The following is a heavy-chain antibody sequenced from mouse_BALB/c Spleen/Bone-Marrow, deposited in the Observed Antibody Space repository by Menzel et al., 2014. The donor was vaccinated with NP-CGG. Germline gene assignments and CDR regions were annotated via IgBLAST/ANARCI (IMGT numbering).Heavy chain of an antibody. J-gene: IGHJ3*01. V-gene: IGHV14-3*02. CDR3: SRLGLFAY. CDR2: IDPANGYT. CDR1: GFNIKDTY. D-gene: IGHD3-1*01. Sequence: EVQLQQSGAELVKPAASVKLSCSASGFNIKDTYIHWVKPRPEQGLEWIGRIDPANGYTKYDPKFQGKATITADTSSHTANLQLSSQTSEDTAVYCCSRLGLFAYWGQGTLVTVSA.